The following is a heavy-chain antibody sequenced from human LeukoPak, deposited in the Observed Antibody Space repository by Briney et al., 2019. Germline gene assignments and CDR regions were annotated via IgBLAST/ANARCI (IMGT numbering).Heavy chain of an antibody. D-gene: IGHD5-24*01. Sequence: ASVKVSCTASGGTFSSYAISWVQQAPGQGLEWMGGIIPIFGTANYAQKFQGRVTITADESTSTAYMELSSLRSEDTAVYYCARGSRWLQSRFDYWGQGTLVTVSS. V-gene: IGHV1-69*13. CDR2: IIPIFGTA. CDR1: GGTFSSYA. CDR3: ARGSRWLQSRFDY. J-gene: IGHJ4*02.